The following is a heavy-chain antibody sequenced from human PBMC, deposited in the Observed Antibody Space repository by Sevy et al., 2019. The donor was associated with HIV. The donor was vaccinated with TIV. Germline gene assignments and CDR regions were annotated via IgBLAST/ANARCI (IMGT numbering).Heavy chain of an antibody. CDR3: ARDRLRGFRGYYYGMDV. J-gene: IGHJ6*02. CDR2: ISSSGSTI. CDR1: GFTFSSYE. D-gene: IGHD3-10*01. Sequence: GGSLRLSCAASGFTFSSYEMNWVRQAPGKGLEWVSYISSSGSTIYYADSVKGRFTISRDNAKNSLYLQMNSLRAEDTAVYYCARDRLRGFRGYYYGMDVWGQGTTVTVSS. V-gene: IGHV3-48*03.